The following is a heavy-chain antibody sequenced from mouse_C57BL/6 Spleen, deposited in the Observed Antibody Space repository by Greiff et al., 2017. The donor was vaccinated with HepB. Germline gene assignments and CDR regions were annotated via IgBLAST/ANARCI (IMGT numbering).Heavy chain of an antibody. CDR2: ISGGGGNT. D-gene: IGHD1-1*01. Sequence: EVQLVESGGGLVKPGGSLKLSCAASGFTFSSYTMSWVRQTPEKRLEWVATISGGGGNTYYPDSVKGRFTISRDNAKNTLYLQMSSLRSEDTALYYCARPPLYGSSYGYFDVWGTGTTVTVSS. V-gene: IGHV5-9*01. J-gene: IGHJ1*03. CDR3: ARPPLYGSSYGYFDV. CDR1: GFTFSSYT.